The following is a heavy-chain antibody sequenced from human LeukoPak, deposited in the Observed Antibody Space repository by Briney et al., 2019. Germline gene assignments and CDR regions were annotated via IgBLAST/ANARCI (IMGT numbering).Heavy chain of an antibody. J-gene: IGHJ4*02. V-gene: IGHV3-48*01. CDR3: AYLGLSSDWNDVPGPQIDY. D-gene: IGHD1-1*01. CDR1: GFTFTIYS. CDR2: ITGDSSTI. Sequence: PGGSLRLSCAASGFTFTIYSMNWVRQAPGKGLEWVSYITGDSSTIYYADSVKGRFTISRDYSTNTLYLQMSSLRAEDTAIYYCAYLGLSSDWNDVPGPQIDYWGQGTPVTVSS.